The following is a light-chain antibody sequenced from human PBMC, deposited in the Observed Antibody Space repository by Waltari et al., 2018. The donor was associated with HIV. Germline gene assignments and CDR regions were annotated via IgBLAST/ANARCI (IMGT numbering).Light chain of an antibody. CDR2: DDR. CDR1: NIAATKS. Sequence: SYVLTQPPSVSVAPGQTARITCGGNNIAATKSVHWYRLNPGQAPVVVIYDDRDRPSGIPDQFSGSSSGDTATLTISRAEAGDEADYYCQVWDGRGDPVIFGGGTKLAVV. V-gene: IGLV3-21*02. J-gene: IGLJ2*01. CDR3: QVWDGRGDPVI.